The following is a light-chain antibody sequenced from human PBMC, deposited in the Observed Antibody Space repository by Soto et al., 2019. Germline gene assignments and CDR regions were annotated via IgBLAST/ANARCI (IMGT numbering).Light chain of an antibody. V-gene: IGKV3-20*01. J-gene: IGKJ1*01. CDR1: QTVTSNY. CDR3: QQYAGSPST. CDR2: GAS. Sequence: EIVLTQSPGTLSLSPGERATLSCRASQTVTSNYLAWYQRKPGQAPRLLIYGASSRATDIPDRFSGSGSGTEFTLTISRLEPEYFAVYFCQQYAGSPSTFGQGTKVEIK.